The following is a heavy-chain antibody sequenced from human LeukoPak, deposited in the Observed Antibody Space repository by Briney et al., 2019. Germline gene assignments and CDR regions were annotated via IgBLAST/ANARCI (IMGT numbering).Heavy chain of an antibody. J-gene: IGHJ3*02. Sequence: GGSLRLSCAASGFTFGSYSMNWVRQAPGKGLEWVSSISSSSSYIYYADSVKGRFTISRDNAKNSLYLQMNSLRAEDTAVYYCASHTGGAFDIWGQGTMVTVSS. CDR2: ISSSSSYI. CDR1: GFTFGSYS. D-gene: IGHD3-10*01. V-gene: IGHV3-21*01. CDR3: ASHTGGAFDI.